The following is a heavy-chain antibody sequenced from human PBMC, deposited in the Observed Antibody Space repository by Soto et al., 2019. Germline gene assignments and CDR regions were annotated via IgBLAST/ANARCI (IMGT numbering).Heavy chain of an antibody. D-gene: IGHD3-10*01. CDR3: AKLLHRKEPAYYYYSGMDV. CDR2: ISAYNGNT. J-gene: IGHJ6*02. Sequence: ASVKVSCKASGYTFTSYGISWVRQAPGQGLEWMGWISAYNGNTNYAQKLQGRVTMTTDTSTSTAYMELRSLRSDDTAVYYCAKLLHRKEPAYYYYSGMDVWGQGPT. CDR1: GYTFTSYG. V-gene: IGHV1-18*01.